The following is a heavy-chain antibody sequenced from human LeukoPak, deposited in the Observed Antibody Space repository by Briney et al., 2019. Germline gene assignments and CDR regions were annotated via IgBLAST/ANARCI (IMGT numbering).Heavy chain of an antibody. V-gene: IGHV3-30*18. Sequence: PGGSLRLSCAASGFTFSSYGMHWVRQAPGKGLEWVAVISYDGSNKYYADSVKGRFTISRDNSKNTLYPQMNSLRAEDTAVYYCAKGVSIAAAGYNDYWGQGTLVTVSS. D-gene: IGHD6-13*01. J-gene: IGHJ4*02. CDR3: AKGVSIAAAGYNDY. CDR2: ISYDGSNK. CDR1: GFTFSSYG.